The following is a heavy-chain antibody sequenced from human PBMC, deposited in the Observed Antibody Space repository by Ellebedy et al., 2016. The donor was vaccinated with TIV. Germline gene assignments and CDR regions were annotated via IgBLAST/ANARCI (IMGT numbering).Heavy chain of an antibody. CDR1: GIIVSDYF. CDR3: VKDRGDIIRDFDY. J-gene: IGHJ4*02. Sequence: GESLKISCAASGIIVSDYFMNWVRQAPGKGLEWVSVIYKDGGTNYTDSVMGRFTISRDNSKNTLYLQMSSLRPEDTAMYYCVKDRGDIIRDFDYWGQGTLVTVSS. CDR2: IYKDGGT. V-gene: IGHV3-66*01. D-gene: IGHD2-21*02.